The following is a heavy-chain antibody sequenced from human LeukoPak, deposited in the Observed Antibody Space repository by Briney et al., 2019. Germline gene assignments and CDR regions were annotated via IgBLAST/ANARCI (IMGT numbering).Heavy chain of an antibody. J-gene: IGHJ4*02. Sequence: SETLSLTCTVSGGSISSSSYYWGWIRQPPGKGLEWIGSIYYSGSTYYNPSLKSRVTMSGDTSKNQFSLKLSSVTAADTAVYYCVRGGSKAAATFDYWGQGTLASVSS. CDR1: GGSISSSSYY. V-gene: IGHV4-39*07. D-gene: IGHD2-15*01. CDR3: VRGGSKAAATFDY. CDR2: IYYSGST.